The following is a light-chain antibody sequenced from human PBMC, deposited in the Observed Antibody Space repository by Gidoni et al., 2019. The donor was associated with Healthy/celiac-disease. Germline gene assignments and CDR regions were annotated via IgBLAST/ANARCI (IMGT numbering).Light chain of an antibody. J-gene: IGLJ2*01. CDR2: GNS. V-gene: IGLV1-40*01. Sequence: QSVLTLPPSVSGAPGQRVTISCTGSSSNIGAGYDVHWYQQLPGTAPKLLIYGNSNRPSGVPDRFSGPKSGTSASLAITGLQAEDEADYYCQSYDSSLSGSMVFGGGTKLTVL. CDR1: SSNIGAGYD. CDR3: QSYDSSLSGSMV.